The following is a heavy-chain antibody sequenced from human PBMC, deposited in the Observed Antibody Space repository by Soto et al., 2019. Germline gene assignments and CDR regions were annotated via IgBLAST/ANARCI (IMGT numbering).Heavy chain of an antibody. J-gene: IGHJ4*02. Sequence: QITLKESGPTLVKPTQTLTLTCTFSGFSLSTSGVGVGWIRQPPGKALEWLAVIYRDDDKRYSPSLKSRLTITKDTSKNQVVLTMTNMDPVDTATYYCAHRPYYGEYGGSFVDWGQGTLVIVSS. CDR2: IYRDDDK. CDR1: GFSLSTSGVG. V-gene: IGHV2-5*02. D-gene: IGHD4-17*01. CDR3: AHRPYYGEYGGSFVD.